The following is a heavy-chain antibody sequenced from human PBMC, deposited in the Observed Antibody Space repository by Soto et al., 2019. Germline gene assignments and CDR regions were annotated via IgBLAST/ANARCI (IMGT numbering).Heavy chain of an antibody. CDR1: GFPFRSFA. CDR3: AKIVGGGSHHDAFDI. CDR2: TGGGGVST. V-gene: IGHV3-23*01. J-gene: IGHJ3*02. Sequence: EVQLLESGGGLVEPGGSLRLSCEASGFPFRSFALTWVGQAPGKGLEWVSYTGGGGVSTYYADSVKGRFTSSRDDSKNTLYLQMNSLRAEDTALYYCAKIVGGGSHHDAFDIWGQGTMVTVSS. D-gene: IGHD2-15*01.